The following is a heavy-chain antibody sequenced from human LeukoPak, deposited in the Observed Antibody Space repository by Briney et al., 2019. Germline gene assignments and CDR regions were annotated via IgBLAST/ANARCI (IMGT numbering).Heavy chain of an antibody. CDR2: INIDETNA. CDR1: GFTFRNYL. Sequence: GGSLRLPCAASGFTFRNYLMHWVRQAPGKGLVWVSRINIDETNAYADSVKGRFTISRDNAKNTVYLQMNSLRAEDTAVYFCGRGGDGIDNWGQGTTVIVSS. CDR3: GRGGDGIDN. J-gene: IGHJ3*02. V-gene: IGHV3-74*01.